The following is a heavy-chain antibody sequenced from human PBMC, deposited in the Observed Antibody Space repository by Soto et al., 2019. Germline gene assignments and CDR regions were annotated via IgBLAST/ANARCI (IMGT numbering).Heavy chain of an antibody. J-gene: IGHJ5*02. CDR3: AREDIVVVPAAIAVYNWFDP. CDR2: ISAYNGNT. D-gene: IGHD2-2*01. Sequence: ASVKVSCKASGYTFTSYGISWVRQAPGQGLEWMGWISAYNGNTNYAQKLQGRVTMTTDTSTSTAYMELRSLRSDDTAVYYCAREDIVVVPAAIAVYNWFDPWGQGTLVTVSS. CDR1: GYTFTSYG. V-gene: IGHV1-18*01.